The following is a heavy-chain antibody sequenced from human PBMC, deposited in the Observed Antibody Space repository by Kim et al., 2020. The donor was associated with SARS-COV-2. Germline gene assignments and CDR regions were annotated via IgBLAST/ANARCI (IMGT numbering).Heavy chain of an antibody. D-gene: IGHD6-6*01. Sequence: GGSLRLSCAASGFTFDDYAMHWVRQAPGKGLEWVSGISWNSGSIGYADSVKGRFTISRDNAKNSLYLQMNSLRAEDTALYYCAKDMRGGSSGAFDIWGQGTTVTVSS. CDR3: AKDMRGGSSGAFDI. V-gene: IGHV3-9*01. CDR1: GFTFDDYA. CDR2: ISWNSGSI. J-gene: IGHJ3*02.